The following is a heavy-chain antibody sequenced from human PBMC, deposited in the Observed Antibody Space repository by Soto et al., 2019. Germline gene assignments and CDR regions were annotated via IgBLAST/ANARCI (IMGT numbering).Heavy chain of an antibody. CDR1: GGSISSGGYY. Sequence: SETLSLTCTVSGGSISSGGYYWSWIRQHPGKGLEWIGYIYYSGSTYYNPSLKSRVTISLDTSKNQFSLKLSSVTAADTAVYYCARAAYCSGGSCRGRFDYWDQGTLVTVSS. V-gene: IGHV4-31*03. D-gene: IGHD2-15*01. CDR2: IYYSGST. CDR3: ARAAYCSGGSCRGRFDY. J-gene: IGHJ4*02.